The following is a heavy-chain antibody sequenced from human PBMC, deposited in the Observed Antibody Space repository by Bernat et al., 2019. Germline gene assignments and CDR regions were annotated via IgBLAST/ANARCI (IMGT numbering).Heavy chain of an antibody. J-gene: IGHJ6*02. CDR3: SKCWQPVGTGASCDCGMDV. Sequence: EVQLLESGGGLVQPGGSLRLSCAASGFTFSSYAMSWVRQAPGKGLEWVSAISGSGGSTYYADSVKGRFTISRDNSKNTLYLQMNSLRAEDTAVYYCSKCWQPVGTGASCDCGMDVWGQGTTVTVSS. D-gene: IGHD2-8*02. V-gene: IGHV3-23*01. CDR2: ISGSGGST. CDR1: GFTFSSYA.